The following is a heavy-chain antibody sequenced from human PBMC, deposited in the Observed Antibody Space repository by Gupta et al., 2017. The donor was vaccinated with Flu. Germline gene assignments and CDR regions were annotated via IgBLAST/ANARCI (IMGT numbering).Heavy chain of an antibody. V-gene: IGHV3-48*03. D-gene: IGHD2-15*01. Sequence: EVQLVESGGGLVQPGGSLRLTCAASGFTFSSYEMNWVRQAPGKGLEWVSYISSSGSTIYYADSVKGRFTISRDNAKNSLYLQMKSLRAEDTAVYYCARKDRTAFDIWGQGTMVTVSS. CDR1: GFTFSSYE. CDR2: ISSSGSTI. CDR3: ARKDRTAFDI. J-gene: IGHJ3*02.